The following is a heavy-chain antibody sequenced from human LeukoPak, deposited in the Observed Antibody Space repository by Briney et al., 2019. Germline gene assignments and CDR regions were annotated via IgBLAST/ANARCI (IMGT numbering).Heavy chain of an antibody. V-gene: IGHV4-61*02. J-gene: IGHJ4*02. Sequence: PSETLSLTCTVSGNSISSGDNYWSWIRQPAGKGLEWIGRIYTSGSANYNPSLKSRVTISGDTSKNQFSLRLSSVTAADTAVYYCAREVASLDYWGQGTLVTVSS. D-gene: IGHD2-21*01. CDR1: GNSISSGDNY. CDR2: IYTSGSA. CDR3: AREVASLDY.